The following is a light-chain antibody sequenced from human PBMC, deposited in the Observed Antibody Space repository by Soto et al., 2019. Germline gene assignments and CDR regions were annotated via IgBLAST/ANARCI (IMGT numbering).Light chain of an antibody. CDR1: QGIIDY. V-gene: IGKV1-27*01. CDR2: AAS. J-gene: IGKJ1*01. CDR3: QKYDTAPQP. Sequence: DIQMTQSPSSLSASVGDTVTITCRASQGIIDYLAWYQQRPGKVPKLLIYAASTLQTGVPSRFSGSGAGTALSLILSSLQPEDVGSYYCQKYDTAPQPFGKGTRVEIK.